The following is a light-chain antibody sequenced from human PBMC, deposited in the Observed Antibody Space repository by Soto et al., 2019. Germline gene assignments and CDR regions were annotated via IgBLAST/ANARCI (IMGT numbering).Light chain of an antibody. Sequence: DVQMTQSPSTQSGSVGDRVTITCRASQTISSWLAWYQQKPGKAPKLLIYKASTLKSGVPSRFSGSGSGTEFTLTISSLQPDDFATYYCQQYNSYPITFGQRTRLEI. CDR1: QTISSW. CDR3: QQYNSYPIT. CDR2: KAS. J-gene: IGKJ5*01. V-gene: IGKV1-5*03.